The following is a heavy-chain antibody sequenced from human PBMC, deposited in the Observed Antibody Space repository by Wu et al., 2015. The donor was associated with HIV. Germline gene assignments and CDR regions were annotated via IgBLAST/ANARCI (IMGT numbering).Heavy chain of an antibody. CDR1: GYLFTHYG. V-gene: IGHV1-18*01. CDR2: VSAWDGRT. CDR3: ARGRYSGYDSPRVYYYYMDV. J-gene: IGHJ6*03. D-gene: IGHD5-12*01. Sequence: QVQLVQSGDEVKKPGASVKVSCKASGYLFTHYGVTWVRLAPGQRLEWVGWVSAWDGRTNYAQNLQGRVTMTTDSSTNTAYMELSSLRSADTAIYYCARGRYSGYDSPRVYYYYMDVWGLGTTVIVSS.